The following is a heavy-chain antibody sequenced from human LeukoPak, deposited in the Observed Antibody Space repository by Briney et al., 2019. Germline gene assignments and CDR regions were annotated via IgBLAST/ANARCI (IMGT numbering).Heavy chain of an antibody. V-gene: IGHV1-24*01. D-gene: IGHD3-3*01. CDR1: GYTLTELS. CDR2: FDPEDGET. CDR3: ATEGHPYYDFWSGRHFDL. Sequence: ASVKVSCKVSGYTLTELSMHWVRQAPGKGLEWMGGFDPEDGETIYAQKFQGRVTMTEDTSTDTAYMELSSLRSEDTAVYYCATEGHPYYDFWSGRHFDLWGRGTLVTVSS. J-gene: IGHJ2*01.